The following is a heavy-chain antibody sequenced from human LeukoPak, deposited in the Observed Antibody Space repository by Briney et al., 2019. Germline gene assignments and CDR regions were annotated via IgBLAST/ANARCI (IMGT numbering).Heavy chain of an antibody. CDR2: ISVSGGST. CDR1: GFIFSSFA. J-gene: IGHJ5*02. D-gene: IGHD3-3*01. CDR3: AKERSTIFLDWFDP. V-gene: IGHV3-23*01. Sequence: GGSLRLSCTVSGFIFSSFAMSWVRQAPGKGLEWVSAISVSGGSTYYADSVKGRFTISRDNSKNTLYLRMNTLRAEDTAVYYCAKERSTIFLDWFDPWGQGTLVTVSS.